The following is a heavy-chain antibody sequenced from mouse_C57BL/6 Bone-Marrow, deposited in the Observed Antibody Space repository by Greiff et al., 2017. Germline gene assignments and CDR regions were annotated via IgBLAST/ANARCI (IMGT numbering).Heavy chain of an antibody. V-gene: IGHV1-81*01. CDR2: IYPRSGNT. Sequence: QVQLQHSGAELARPGASVKLSCKASGYTFTSYGISWVKQRTGQGLEWIGEIYPRSGNTYYNEKFKGKATLTADKSSSTAYMELRSLTSEDSAVYFCARSRSFYYDYDPFDYWGQGTTLTVSS. CDR1: GYTFTSYG. J-gene: IGHJ2*01. CDR3: ARSRSFYYDYDPFDY. D-gene: IGHD2-4*01.